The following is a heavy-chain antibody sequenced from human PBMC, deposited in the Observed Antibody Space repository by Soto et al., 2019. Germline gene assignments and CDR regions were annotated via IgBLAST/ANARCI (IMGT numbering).Heavy chain of an antibody. V-gene: IGHV1-3*04. J-gene: IGHJ5*02. CDR1: GYIFTRYA. Sequence: GASVKVSCKASGYIFTRYAILWVRQAPGQSLEWLGWINIGNGDTKYSENFEGRVTITRDISATTAYMELSSLRSEDTALYYCARDRQLNNWFDPWGQGTLVTVSS. D-gene: IGHD6-6*01. CDR3: ARDRQLNNWFDP. CDR2: INIGNGDT.